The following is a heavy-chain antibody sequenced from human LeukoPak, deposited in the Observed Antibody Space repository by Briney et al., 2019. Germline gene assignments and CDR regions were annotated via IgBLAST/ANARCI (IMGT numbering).Heavy chain of an antibody. CDR3: ALINTAVAGTRDY. V-gene: IGHV3-74*03. D-gene: IGHD6-19*01. Sequence: PGGSLRLSCVASGFTFSSYWMHWVRQAPGKGLVWVPQLNGDGTNTKYADSVKGRFTISRDNAKNTLYLQMNSLRVEDTAVYYCALINTAVAGTRDYWGQGTLVTVSS. CDR1: GFTFSSYW. J-gene: IGHJ4*02. CDR2: LNGDGTNT.